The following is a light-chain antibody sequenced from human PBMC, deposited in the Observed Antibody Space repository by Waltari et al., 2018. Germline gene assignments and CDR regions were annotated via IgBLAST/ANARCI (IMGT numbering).Light chain of an antibody. CDR3: NSYTNNSTLV. Sequence: QSALTQPASVSGSPGQSITISCTGTSSDVGAYSYVSWYQQFPGKAPKLIIYDAIRRPSGVSNRFSGSKSGNTASLTISGLQGEDEAHYYCNSYTNNSTLVFGGGTALTVL. V-gene: IGLV2-14*01. J-gene: IGLJ3*02. CDR1: SSDVGAYSY. CDR2: DAI.